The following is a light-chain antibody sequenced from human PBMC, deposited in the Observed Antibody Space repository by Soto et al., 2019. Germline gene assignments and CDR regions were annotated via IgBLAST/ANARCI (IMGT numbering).Light chain of an antibody. V-gene: IGKV3-20*01. CDR3: QQHGSSLLFT. CDR1: QSVSSSY. J-gene: IGKJ3*01. CDR2: GAS. Sequence: EIVLTQSPGTLSLSPGERATLSCRASQSVSSSYLAWYQQKPGQAPRLLIYGASSRATGIPDRFSGSGAGTDFTLTISRLEPEDFAVYSCQQHGSSLLFTFGPGTNVDIK.